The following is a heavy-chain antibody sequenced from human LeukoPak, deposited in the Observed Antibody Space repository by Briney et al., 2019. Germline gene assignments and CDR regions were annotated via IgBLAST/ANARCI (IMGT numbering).Heavy chain of an antibody. CDR1: GYTITHYG. V-gene: IGHV1-18*01. CDR2: ISTNNGNT. D-gene: IGHD3-10*01. Sequence: ASVKVSCKAAGYTITHYGISWVRQAPGQGLEWMGWISTNNGNTNYVKKLQGRVTMTTDTSTTTAYMELRSLRSDDTAVYYCAKDIWPPDGGDSWGQGTLVTVSS. J-gene: IGHJ4*02. CDR3: AKDIWPPDGGDS.